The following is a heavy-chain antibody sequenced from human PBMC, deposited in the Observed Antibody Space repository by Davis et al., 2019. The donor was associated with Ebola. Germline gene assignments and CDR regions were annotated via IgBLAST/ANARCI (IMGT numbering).Heavy chain of an antibody. Sequence: PSETLSLTCTVSGGSISSYYWSWIRQPPGKGLEWIGYIYYSGSTNYNPSLKSRVTISVDTSKNQFSLKLSSVTAADTAVYYCARSGSYGGLFDYWGQGTLVTVSS. D-gene: IGHD1-26*01. CDR3: ARSGSYGGLFDY. CDR2: IYYSGST. V-gene: IGHV4-59*01. J-gene: IGHJ4*02. CDR1: GGSISSYY.